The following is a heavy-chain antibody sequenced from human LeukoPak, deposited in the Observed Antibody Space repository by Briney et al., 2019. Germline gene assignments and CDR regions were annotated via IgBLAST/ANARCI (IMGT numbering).Heavy chain of an antibody. Sequence: GRSLRLSCAASGFTFNSYAMYWVRQAPGKGLEWVAVISYDGNNKYYADSVKGRFTISRDNSKNTLYLQMNSLRAEDTAVYYCARGVFIVVVPAALDYWGQGTLVTVSS. CDR1: GFTFNSYA. CDR3: ARGVFIVVVPAALDY. J-gene: IGHJ4*02. V-gene: IGHV3-30-3*01. D-gene: IGHD2-2*01. CDR2: ISYDGNNK.